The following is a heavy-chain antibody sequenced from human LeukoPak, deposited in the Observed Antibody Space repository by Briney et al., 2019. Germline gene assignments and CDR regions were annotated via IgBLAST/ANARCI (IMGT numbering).Heavy chain of an antibody. J-gene: IGHJ6*03. CDR2: IIPIFGTA. D-gene: IGHD3-3*01. V-gene: IGHV1-69*13. CDR3: ARGRSITIFGVASYYYYYMDV. Sequence: SVKVSCKASGGTFSSYAISWVRQAPGQGLEWMGGIIPIFGTANYAQKFQGRVTITADESTSTAYMELSSLRSEDTAVYYCARGRSITIFGVASYYYYYMDVWGKGTTVTVSS. CDR1: GGTFSSYA.